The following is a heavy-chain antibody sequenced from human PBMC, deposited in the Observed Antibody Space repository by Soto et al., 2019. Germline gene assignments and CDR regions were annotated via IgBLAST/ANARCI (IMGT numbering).Heavy chain of an antibody. CDR1: GFIFSSYG. D-gene: IGHD4-4*01. CDR2: ISYDGSSK. J-gene: IGHJ6*02. CDR3: AKSWSTVTSYYYYGMDV. V-gene: IGHV3-30*18. Sequence: QVQLVESGGGVVQPGRSLRLSCAASGFIFSSYGMHWVRLAPGKGLEWVAFISYDGSSKYYADSVKGRFTISRDNSKNTLYLQMDSLRAEETALFYCAKSWSTVTSYYYYGMDVWGQGTTVTVSS.